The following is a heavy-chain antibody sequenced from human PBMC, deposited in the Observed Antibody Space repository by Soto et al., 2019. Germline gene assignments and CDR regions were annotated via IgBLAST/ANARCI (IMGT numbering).Heavy chain of an antibody. Sequence: TSETLSLTYTVSAGSISSSNYYWGWIRQPPGKGLEWIGSIHYSGTTDYNPSLKSRVTISLDTPKNQFSLKLSSVTAADTAVYYCARHPGYYDILTGYTTYYFDYWGQGILVTVSS. CDR3: ARHPGYYDILTGYTTYYFDY. V-gene: IGHV4-39*01. CDR2: IHYSGTT. CDR1: AGSISSSNYY. D-gene: IGHD3-9*01. J-gene: IGHJ4*02.